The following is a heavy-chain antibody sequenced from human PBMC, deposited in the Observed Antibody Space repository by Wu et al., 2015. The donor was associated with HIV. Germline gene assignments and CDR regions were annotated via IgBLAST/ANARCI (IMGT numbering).Heavy chain of an antibody. CDR2: INPDSGGT. Sequence: QVQLVQSGAEVKKPGASVKVSCKASGYIFTGHYINWVRQAPGQGLEWMGWINPDSGGTKYAERFQGRVTMTSDTSISTTYMELSALQSDDTAIYCCARVLVVVPAGFSGEITAFDIWGQGTLVAVSS. CDR3: ARVLVVVPAGFSGEITAFDI. V-gene: IGHV1-2*02. D-gene: IGHD2-2*01. J-gene: IGHJ3*02. CDR1: GYIFTGHY.